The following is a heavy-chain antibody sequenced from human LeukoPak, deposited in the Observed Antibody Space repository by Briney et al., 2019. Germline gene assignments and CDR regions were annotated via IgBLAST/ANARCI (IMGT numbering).Heavy chain of an antibody. D-gene: IGHD3-22*01. CDR3: AKVLTPYYYGSSGYR. J-gene: IGHJ5*02. Sequence: GGSLRLSCAASGFTFSNYPMHWVRQPPGQGLEWVAVISYDGSSKYYADSVKSRFTISRDNSKNTLYLQMNSLRAEDTAVYYCAKVLTPYYYGSSGYRWGQGTLVTVSS. V-gene: IGHV3-30-3*01. CDR1: GFTFSNYP. CDR2: ISYDGSSK.